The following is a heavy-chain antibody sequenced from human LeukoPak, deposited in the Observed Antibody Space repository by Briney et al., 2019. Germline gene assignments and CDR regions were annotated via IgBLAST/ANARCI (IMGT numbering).Heavy chain of an antibody. CDR2: NNMYNGNT. CDR1: GYTFTSYA. D-gene: IGHD3-16*02. J-gene: IGHJ4*02. Sequence: ASVKVSCKASGYTFTSYAISWVRQAPGQGPEWMGWNNMYNGNTNYAQKLQGRVTMTTDTSTSTAYMELRSLRSGDTAVYYCARVVGNYVWGSYRPEGCFDSWGQGTLVTVSS. CDR3: ARVVGNYVWGSYRPEGCFDS. V-gene: IGHV1-18*01.